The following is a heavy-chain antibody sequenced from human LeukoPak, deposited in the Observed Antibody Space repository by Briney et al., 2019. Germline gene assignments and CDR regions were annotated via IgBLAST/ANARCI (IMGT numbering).Heavy chain of an antibody. CDR3: AELGITMIGGV. CDR1: GFTVSSNY. D-gene: IGHD3-10*02. V-gene: IGHV3-11*04. CDR2: ISSSGSTI. Sequence: GGSLRLSCAASGFTVSSNYVSWVRQAPGKGLEWVSYISSSGSTIYYADSVKGRFTISRDNAKNSLYLQMNSLRAEDTAVYYCAELGITMIGGVWGKGTTVTISS. J-gene: IGHJ6*04.